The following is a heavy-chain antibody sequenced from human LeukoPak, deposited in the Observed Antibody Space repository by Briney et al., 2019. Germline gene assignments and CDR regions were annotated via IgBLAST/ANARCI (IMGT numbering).Heavy chain of an antibody. CDR3: TRDGSGYSYDGAFDY. J-gene: IGHJ4*02. CDR2: IYSGGTT. D-gene: IGHD5-18*01. Sequence: GSVRLSCVVSGFTVSSNYMNWVGQAPGKGLVWVSIIYSGGTTYYADSVKGRFTISRDNSKNTLYLQMNSLRAEDTAVYYCTRDGSGYSYDGAFDYWGPGTLVTVSS. V-gene: IGHV3-53*01. CDR1: GFTVSSNY.